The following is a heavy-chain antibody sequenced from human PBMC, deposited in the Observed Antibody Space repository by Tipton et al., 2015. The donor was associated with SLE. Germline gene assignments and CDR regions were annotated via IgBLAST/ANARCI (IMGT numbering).Heavy chain of an antibody. CDR3: ARGLSITMIVVPRGGAFDI. V-gene: IGHV4-61*02. D-gene: IGHD3-22*01. CDR1: GGSISSSSYY. J-gene: IGHJ3*02. CDR2: IYTSGST. Sequence: TLSLTCTVSGGSISSSSYYWGWIRQPAGKGLEWIGRIYTSGSTNYNPSLKSRVTIPVDTSKNQFSLKLSSVTAADTAVYYCARGLSITMIVVPRGGAFDIWGQGTMVTVSS.